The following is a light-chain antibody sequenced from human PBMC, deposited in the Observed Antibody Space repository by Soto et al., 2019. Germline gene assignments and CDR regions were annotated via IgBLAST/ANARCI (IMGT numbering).Light chain of an antibody. V-gene: IGLV1-44*01. CDR1: SSNIGSNT. J-gene: IGLJ3*02. CDR2: SNN. Sequence: QSVLTQPPSASGTPGQRVTISCSGSSSNIGSNTVNWFQQLPGTAPKLLIYSNNQRPSGVPDRFSGSKSGTSASLAISGLQSEDEAEYYCAAWDDSLNVWMFGGGTKLTVL. CDR3: AAWDDSLNVWM.